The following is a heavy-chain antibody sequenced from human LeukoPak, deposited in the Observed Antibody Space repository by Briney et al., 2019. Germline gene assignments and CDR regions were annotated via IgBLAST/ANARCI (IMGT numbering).Heavy chain of an antibody. CDR1: GGSISSGGYY. CDR3: ARGAMMITFGGVIVPRYSWFDP. Sequence: PSETLSLTCTVSGGSISSGGYYRSWIRQHPGTGLEWIGYIYYSGSTYYNPSPKSRVTISVDTSKNQFSLKLSSVTAADTAVYYCARGAMMITFGGVIVPRYSWFDPWGQGTLVTVSS. CDR2: IYYSGST. D-gene: IGHD3-16*02. V-gene: IGHV4-31*03. J-gene: IGHJ5*02.